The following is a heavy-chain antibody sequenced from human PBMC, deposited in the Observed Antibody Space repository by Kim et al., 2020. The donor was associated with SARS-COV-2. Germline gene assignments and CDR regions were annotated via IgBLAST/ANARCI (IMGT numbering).Heavy chain of an antibody. CDR3: ARELVAAAQQYYYYGMDV. J-gene: IGHJ6*02. D-gene: IGHD6-13*01. V-gene: IGHV3-30*07. Sequence: KGRFTSARDNSKNTQYLKMNSMRAEDTAVYYCARELVAAAQQYYYYGMDVWGQGTTVTVSS.